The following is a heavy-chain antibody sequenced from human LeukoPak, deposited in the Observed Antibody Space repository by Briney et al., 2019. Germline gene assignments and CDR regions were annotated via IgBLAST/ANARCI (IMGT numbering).Heavy chain of an antibody. CDR2: IYHSGST. J-gene: IGHJ4*02. V-gene: IGHV4-38-2*02. CDR1: GYSISSGYY. CDR3: ATYSAMVRGVITS. D-gene: IGHD3-10*01. Sequence: SETLSLTCTVSGYSISSGYYWGWIRQPPGKGLEWIGSIYHSGSTYYNPSLKSRVTISVDKSKNQFSLKLSSVTAADTAVYYCATYSAMVRGVITSWGQGTLVTVSS.